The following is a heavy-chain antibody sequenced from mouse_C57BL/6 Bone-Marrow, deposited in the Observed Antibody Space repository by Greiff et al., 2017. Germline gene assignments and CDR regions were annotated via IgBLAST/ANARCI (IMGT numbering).Heavy chain of an antibody. CDR1: GYAFSSSW. CDR2: IYPGDGDT. J-gene: IGHJ3*01. CDR3: ARNWDARD. Sequence: VQLQQSGPELVKPGASVKISCKASGYAFSSSWMNWVKQRPGKGLEWIGRIYPGDGDTNYNGKFKGKATLTADKSSSTAYMQLSSLTSEDSAVYFCARNWDARDWGQGTLVTVSA. V-gene: IGHV1-82*01. D-gene: IGHD4-1*01.